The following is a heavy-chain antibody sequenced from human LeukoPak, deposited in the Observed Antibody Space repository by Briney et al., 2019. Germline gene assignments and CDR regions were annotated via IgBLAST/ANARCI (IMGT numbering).Heavy chain of an antibody. CDR2: ISSSSSHT. Sequence: GGSLRLSCAASGSTFSDYYMTWIRQSPGKGLEWVSYISSSSSHTHYADSVKGRFTISRDNAKNSLYLQMSSLRAGDTAVYYCARVGVIAAAGTFDFWGQGTLVTVSS. CDR3: ARVGVIAAAGTFDF. V-gene: IGHV3-11*06. D-gene: IGHD6-13*01. CDR1: GSTFSDYY. J-gene: IGHJ4*02.